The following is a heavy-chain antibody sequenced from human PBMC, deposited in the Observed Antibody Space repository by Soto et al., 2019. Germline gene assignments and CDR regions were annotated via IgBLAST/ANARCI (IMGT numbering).Heavy chain of an antibody. CDR1: GFTFSSYA. CDR2: ISGSGGST. Sequence: GGSLRLSCAASGFTFSSYAMSWVRQAPGKGLEWVSAISGSGGSTYYADSVKGRFTISRDNSKNTLYLQMNSLRAEDTAVSYCAKMLKQWPAHNWFDPWGQGTLVTVSS. D-gene: IGHD6-19*01. J-gene: IGHJ5*02. V-gene: IGHV3-23*01. CDR3: AKMLKQWPAHNWFDP.